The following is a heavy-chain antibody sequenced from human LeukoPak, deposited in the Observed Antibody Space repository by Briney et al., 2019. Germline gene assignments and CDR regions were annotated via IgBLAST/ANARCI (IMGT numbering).Heavy chain of an antibody. CDR3: AKDRLSIAAAGTPFDY. Sequence: GGSLRLSCAASGFTFSSYAMHWVRQAPGKGLEWVAVKSYDGSNKYYADSVKGRFTISRDNSKNTLYLQMNSLRAEDTAVYYCAKDRLSIAAAGTPFDYWGQGTLVTVSS. V-gene: IGHV3-30-3*01. CDR1: GFTFSSYA. J-gene: IGHJ4*02. CDR2: KSYDGSNK. D-gene: IGHD6-13*01.